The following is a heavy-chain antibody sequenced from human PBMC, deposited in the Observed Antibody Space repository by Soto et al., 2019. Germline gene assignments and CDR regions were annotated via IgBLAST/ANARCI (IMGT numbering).Heavy chain of an antibody. V-gene: IGHV3-11*04. D-gene: IGHD3-10*01. CDR3: ARLECISPPRHGEYEFDI. CDR2: ISSSGSNI. Sequence: VQLVESGGGLVKPGGSLRLSCAASGFTFSDYCMSWVRQAPGKGLEWVSSISSSGSNIYYADSVKGRFTISRDNAKNSLYLQMNSLRAEDTAVYYCARLECISPPRHGEYEFDIWGQGTLVTVSS. CDR1: GFTFSDYC. J-gene: IGHJ3*02.